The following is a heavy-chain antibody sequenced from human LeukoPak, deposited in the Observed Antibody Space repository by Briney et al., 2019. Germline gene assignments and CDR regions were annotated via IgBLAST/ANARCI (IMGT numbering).Heavy chain of an antibody. CDR1: GGTFSSYA. V-gene: IGHV1-69*13. CDR2: IIPIFGTA. J-gene: IGHJ6*03. Sequence: GASVKVSCKASGGTFSSYAISWVRQAPGQGLEWMGRIIPIFGTANYAQKFQGRVTITADESTSTAYMELSSLRSEDTAVYYCAGPLNYDFWSAVKGGYYYYYMDVWGKGTTVTVSS. CDR3: AGPLNYDFWSAVKGGYYYYYMDV. D-gene: IGHD3-3*01.